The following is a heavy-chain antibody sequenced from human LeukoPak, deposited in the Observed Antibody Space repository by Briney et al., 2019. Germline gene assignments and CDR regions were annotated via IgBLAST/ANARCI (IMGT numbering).Heavy chain of an antibody. CDR2: ISWNSGSI. CDR3: AKDRAALAVAGPGGMDV. D-gene: IGHD6-19*01. J-gene: IGHJ6*02. V-gene: IGHV3-9*01. CDR1: GFTFDDYA. Sequence: GGSLRLSCAASGFTFDDYAMHWVRQAPGKGLEWVSGISWNSGSIGYADSVKGRFTISRDNAKNSLYLQMNSLRAEDTALYYCAKDRAALAVAGPGGMDVWGQGTTVTVSS.